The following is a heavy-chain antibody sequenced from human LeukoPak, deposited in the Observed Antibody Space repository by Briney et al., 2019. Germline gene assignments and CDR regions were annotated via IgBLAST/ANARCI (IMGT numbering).Heavy chain of an antibody. CDR1: GGSISSGDYY. CDR3: ARFYYYDSSGYYRKYNWFDP. V-gene: IGHV4-30-4*08. CDR2: MYYSGST. Sequence: PSETLSLTCTVSGGSISSGDYYWSWIRQPPGKGLEWFGYMYYSGSTYYNPSLKSRVTISVDTSKNQFSLKLSSVTAADTAVYYCARFYYYDSSGYYRKYNWFDPWGQGTLVTVSS. J-gene: IGHJ5*02. D-gene: IGHD3-22*01.